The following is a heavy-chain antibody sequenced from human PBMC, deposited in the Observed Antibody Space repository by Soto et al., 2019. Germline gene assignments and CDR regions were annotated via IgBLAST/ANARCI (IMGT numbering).Heavy chain of an antibody. CDR1: GFTFSRYG. CDR2: ISYDGNKQ. V-gene: IGHV3-30*18. CDR3: AKCGSGDSIDVDI. Sequence: QVQLVESGGGVVQPGRSLRLSCAASGFTFSRYGMHWVRQTPGKGLEWVAAISYDGNKQYYADSVKSRFTISRDNSKNMMYVQMNSLRGEDAAVHYWAKCGSGDSIDVDIWGQGTMVTVSS. D-gene: IGHD4-17*01. J-gene: IGHJ3*02.